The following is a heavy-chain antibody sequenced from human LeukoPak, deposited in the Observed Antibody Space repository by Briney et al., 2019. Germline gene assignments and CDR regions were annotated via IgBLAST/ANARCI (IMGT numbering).Heavy chain of an antibody. CDR1: GFTFSSYG. CDR2: IRYDGSNK. CDR3: ARAHSSSLINWFDP. J-gene: IGHJ5*02. Sequence: GGSLRLSCAASGFTFSSYGMHWVRQAPGKGLEWVAFIRYDGSNKYYADSVKGRFTISRDNSKNTLYLQMNSLRAEDTAVYYCARAHSSSLINWFDPWGQGTLVTVSS. D-gene: IGHD6-13*01. V-gene: IGHV3-30*02.